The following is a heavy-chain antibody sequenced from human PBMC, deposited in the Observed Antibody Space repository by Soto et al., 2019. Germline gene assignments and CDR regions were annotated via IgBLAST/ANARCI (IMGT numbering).Heavy chain of an antibody. CDR1: GESLSGYY. D-gene: IGHD3-3*01. V-gene: IGHV4-34*01. CDR3: ARGRGGVVRLGY. CDR2: INHSGTT. Sequence: SETLSLTCAVYGESLSGYYWSWIRQSPGKGLEWIGEINHSGTTNYNPSLKSRVTISIDTSKNQFSLKLNSVTAADTAVYYCARGRGGVVRLGYWCQGPLVTVSS. J-gene: IGHJ4*02.